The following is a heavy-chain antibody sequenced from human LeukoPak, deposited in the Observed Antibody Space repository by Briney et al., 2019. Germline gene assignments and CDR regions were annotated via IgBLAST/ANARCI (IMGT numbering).Heavy chain of an antibody. CDR1: GYTLTELS. CDR2: FDPEGGET. CDR3: ATVRGVRYFDWLVEVHYFDY. D-gene: IGHD3-9*01. J-gene: IGHJ4*02. V-gene: IGHV1-24*01. Sequence: ASVKVSCKVSGYTLTELSMHRVRQAPGKGLEGMGGFDPEGGETIYAQKFQGRVTMTEDTSTDTAYMELSSLRSEDTAVYYCATVRGVRYFDWLVEVHYFDYWGQGTLVTVSS.